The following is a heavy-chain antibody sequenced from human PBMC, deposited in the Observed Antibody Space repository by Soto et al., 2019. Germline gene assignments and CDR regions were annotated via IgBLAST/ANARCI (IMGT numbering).Heavy chain of an antibody. D-gene: IGHD3-3*01. Sequence: QVQLVQSGAEVKKPGASVKVSCKASGYTFTSYGISWVRQAPGQGLEWMGWISAYNGNTNYAQKLQGRVTMTTDTSTSTAYMEVRSLRSDDTAVYYCARDGGAGYYDFWSGYYLFDYWGQGTLVTVSS. CDR1: GYTFTSYG. CDR2: ISAYNGNT. V-gene: IGHV1-18*04. J-gene: IGHJ4*02. CDR3: ARDGGAGYYDFWSGYYLFDY.